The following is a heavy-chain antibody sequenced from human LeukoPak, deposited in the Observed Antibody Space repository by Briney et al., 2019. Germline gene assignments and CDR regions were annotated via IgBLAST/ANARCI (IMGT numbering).Heavy chain of an antibody. V-gene: IGHV4-59*01. CDR1: GGSISSYY. CDR3: ARATTTFDD. CDR2: ISDSGST. J-gene: IGHJ4*02. Sequence: SETLSLTCSVSGGSISSYYWSWIRQPPGKGPEWIGYISDSGSTNYKPSLKSRVTISLDTSKNQFTLRLTSVTTADTAVYLCARATTTFDDWGPGTLVTVSS. D-gene: IGHD4-11*01.